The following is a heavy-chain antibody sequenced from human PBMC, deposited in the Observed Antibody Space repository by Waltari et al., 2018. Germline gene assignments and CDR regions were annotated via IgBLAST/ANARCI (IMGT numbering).Heavy chain of an antibody. CDR3: AKDISTDGDYPDY. V-gene: IGHV3-43D*03. Sequence: EVQLVESGGVVVQPGGSLRLSCAASGFTFDDYAMHCARRAPGKGLEWVSLISWDGGSTYYADSVKGRFTISRDNSKNSLYLQMNSLRAEDTALYYCAKDISTDGDYPDYWGQGTLVTVSS. D-gene: IGHD4-17*01. J-gene: IGHJ4*02. CDR2: ISWDGGST. CDR1: GFTFDDYA.